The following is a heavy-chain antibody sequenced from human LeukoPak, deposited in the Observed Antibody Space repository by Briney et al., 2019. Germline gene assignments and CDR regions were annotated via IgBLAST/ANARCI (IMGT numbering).Heavy chain of an antibody. CDR3: AREEYDTSESDY. CDR1: GFTFSNYA. J-gene: IGHJ4*02. V-gene: IGHV3-21*01. Sequence: GGSLRLSCAASGFTFSNYAMQWVCQAPGKGLGWVSSISTSASYIYYADSVKGRFTISRDNAKNSLYLQMNGLRAEDTAVYYCAREEYDTSESDYWGQGTLVTVSS. CDR2: ISTSASYI. D-gene: IGHD3-22*01.